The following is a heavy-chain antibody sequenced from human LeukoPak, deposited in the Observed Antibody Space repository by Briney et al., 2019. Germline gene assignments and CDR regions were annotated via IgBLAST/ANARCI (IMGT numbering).Heavy chain of an antibody. J-gene: IGHJ4*02. CDR2: IYYSGST. D-gene: IGHD3-16*01. Sequence: SETLSLTCTVSGDSIRSYYWSWIRQPPGKGLEWIGYIYYSGSTNYNPSLKSRVTISVDTSKNQFSLKLSSVTAADTAVFYCARRGRDEDFDYWGQGTLVTVSS. V-gene: IGHV4-59*08. CDR3: ARRGRDEDFDY. CDR1: GDSIRSYY.